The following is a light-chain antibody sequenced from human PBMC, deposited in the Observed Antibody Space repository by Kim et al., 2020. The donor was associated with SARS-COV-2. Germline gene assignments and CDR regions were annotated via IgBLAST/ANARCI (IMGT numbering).Light chain of an antibody. Sequence: SYELTQPPSVSVAPGKTARITCGGNNIGSKNVHWYQQKPGQAPVLVIYYDSDRPSGIPERLSGSNSGNTATLTISRVEAGDEADYYCQVWDSSSDHRVFGGGTQLTVL. J-gene: IGLJ3*02. CDR1: NIGSKN. V-gene: IGLV3-21*04. CDR2: YDS. CDR3: QVWDSSSDHRV.